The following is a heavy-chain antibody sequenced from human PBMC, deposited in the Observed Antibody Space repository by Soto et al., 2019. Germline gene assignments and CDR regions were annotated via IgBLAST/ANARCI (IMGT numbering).Heavy chain of an antibody. CDR3: ARANCISTSCSPGWFDP. V-gene: IGHV1-69*12. CDR2: IIPIFGTA. D-gene: IGHD2-2*01. CDR1: GGTFSSYA. J-gene: IGHJ5*02. Sequence: QVQLVQSGAEVKKPGSSVKVSCKASGGTFSSYAISWVRQSPGQWLEWRGGIIPIFGTANYAQKFQGRVTITADESTSTAYMELSSLRSEDTAVYYCARANCISTSCSPGWFDPWGQGTLVTVSS.